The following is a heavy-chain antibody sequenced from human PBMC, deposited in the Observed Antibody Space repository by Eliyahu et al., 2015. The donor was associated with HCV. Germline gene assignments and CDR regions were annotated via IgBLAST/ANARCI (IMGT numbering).Heavy chain of an antibody. CDR2: ISYDGTKE. Sequence: QVHLVESGGGVVQPGRSLRLSCAASEFSFSDYGMHWVRQAPGKGLEGVAAISYDGTKEYYVDSVKGRFTISRDNSKNALYLQLDSLRGEDTATYYCARGVRSRYSTSCFDYWGQGTVVTVSS. D-gene: IGHD2-2*01. V-gene: IGHV3-33*01. CDR3: ARGVRSRYSTSCFDY. J-gene: IGHJ4*02. CDR1: EFSFSDYG.